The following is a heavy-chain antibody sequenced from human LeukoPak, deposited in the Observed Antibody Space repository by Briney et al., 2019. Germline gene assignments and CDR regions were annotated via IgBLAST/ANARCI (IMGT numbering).Heavy chain of an antibody. CDR1: GGTFSSYA. J-gene: IGHJ4*02. CDR3: ARDLGTTSSFDY. D-gene: IGHD1-7*01. V-gene: IGHV1-69*13. CDR2: IIPIFGTA. Sequence: ASVKVSCKASGGTFSSYAISWVRQAPGQGLEWMGGIIPIFGTANYAQKFQGRVTITADGSTSTAYMELSSLRSEDTAVYYCARDLGTTSSFDYWGQGIRVTVSS.